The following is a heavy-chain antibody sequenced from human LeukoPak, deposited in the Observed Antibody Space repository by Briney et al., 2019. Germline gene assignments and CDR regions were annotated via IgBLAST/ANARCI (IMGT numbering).Heavy chain of an antibody. D-gene: IGHD3-22*01. J-gene: IGHJ3*02. CDR1: GFTFSSYG. CDR2: ISYDGSNK. V-gene: IGHV3-30*18. CDR3: AKDQDYYDSSGYFTDAFDI. Sequence: SGGSLRLSCAASGFTFSSYGMHWVRQAPGKGLEWVAVISYDGSNKYYADSVKGRFTISRDNSKNTLYLQMNSLGAEDTAVYYCAKDQDYYDSSGYFTDAFDIWGQGTMVTVSS.